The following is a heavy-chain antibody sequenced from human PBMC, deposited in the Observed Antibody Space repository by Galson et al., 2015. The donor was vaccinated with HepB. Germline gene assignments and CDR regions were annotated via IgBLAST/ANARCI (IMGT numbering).Heavy chain of an antibody. D-gene: IGHD5-24*01. Sequence: SLRLSCAASGFLVRNSYLSWVRQAPGKGLEWVSVIYSGGSALYADSVRGRFTVSRDNSKNTLYLQMNSLRAEDTAVYFCARDLWLQDWYFDIWGRGTLVTVSS. CDR3: ARDLWLQDWYFDI. CDR2: IYSGGSA. V-gene: IGHV3-66*01. J-gene: IGHJ2*01. CDR1: GFLVRNSY.